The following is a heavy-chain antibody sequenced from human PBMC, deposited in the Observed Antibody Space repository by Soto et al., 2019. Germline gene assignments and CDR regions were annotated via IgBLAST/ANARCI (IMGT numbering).Heavy chain of an antibody. J-gene: IGHJ2*01. CDR3: ARDGPDISYGVQGYFDL. D-gene: IGHD5-12*01. CDR1: GFTFSSYG. V-gene: IGHV3-33*01. Sequence: QVQLVESGGGVVQPGRSLRLSCAASGFTFSSYGMHWVRQAPGKGLEWVAVIWYDGSNKYYADSVKGRFTISRDNSKNTLDLQMNSLRAEDTAVYYCARDGPDISYGVQGYFDLWGRGTLVTVSS. CDR2: IWYDGSNK.